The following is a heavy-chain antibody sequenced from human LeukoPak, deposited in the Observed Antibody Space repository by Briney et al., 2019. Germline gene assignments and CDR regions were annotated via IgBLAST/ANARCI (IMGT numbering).Heavy chain of an antibody. V-gene: IGHV1-69*05. CDR1: GGTFSSYA. D-gene: IGHD3-22*01. Sequence: GSSVKVSYKASGGTFSSYAISWVRQAAGQGLEWMGGIIPIFGTANYAQKFQGRVTITTDESTSTAYMELSSLRSEDTAVYYCARGPSGYYDGSGYYGFDYWGQGTLVTVSS. J-gene: IGHJ4*02. CDR2: IIPIFGTA. CDR3: ARGPSGYYDGSGYYGFDY.